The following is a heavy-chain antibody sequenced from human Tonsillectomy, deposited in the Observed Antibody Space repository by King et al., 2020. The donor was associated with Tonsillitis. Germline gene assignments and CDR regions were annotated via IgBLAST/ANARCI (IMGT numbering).Heavy chain of an antibody. CDR1: GFTFSNAW. J-gene: IGHJ4*02. CDR3: TTAYYYDSSGYYYLPFDY. D-gene: IGHD3-22*01. CDR2: IKSKTDGGTT. V-gene: IGHV3-15*01. Sequence: VQLVESGGGLVKPGGSLRLSCAASGFTFSNAWMSWVRQAPGKGLEWVGRIKSKTDGGTTDYAAPVKGRFTISRDDSKNTLYLQMNSLKTEDTAVYYFTTAYYYDSSGYYYLPFDYWGQGTLVTVSS.